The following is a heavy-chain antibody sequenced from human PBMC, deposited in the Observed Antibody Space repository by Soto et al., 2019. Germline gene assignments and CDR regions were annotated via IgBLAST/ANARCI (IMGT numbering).Heavy chain of an antibody. CDR3: AREGEWELRGTFDY. D-gene: IGHD1-26*01. J-gene: IGHJ4*02. V-gene: IGHV3-74*01. Sequence: GGSLRLSCAASGFTVSTYWMHWVRQAPGKGLVWVSRINSDGSTTSYADSVKGRFTISRDDAKNTLYLQMNSLRAEDTAVYSCAREGEWELRGTFDYWGQGTLVTVSS. CDR2: INSDGSTT. CDR1: GFTVSTYW.